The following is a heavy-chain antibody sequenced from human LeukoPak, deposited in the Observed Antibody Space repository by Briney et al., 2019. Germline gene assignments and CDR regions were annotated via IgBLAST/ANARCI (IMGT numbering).Heavy chain of an antibody. CDR2: IKQDESKR. CDR3: ARTGTTLDY. V-gene: IGHV3-7*01. CDR1: GFIFENYW. D-gene: IGHD1-7*01. J-gene: IGHJ4*02. Sequence: PGGSLRLSCAGSGFIFENYWMSWVRQAPGKGLEWVASIKQDESKRFFVDSVKGRFTISRDNAKNSLYLQMNSLRAEDTAVCYCARTGTTLDYWGQGTLVTVSS.